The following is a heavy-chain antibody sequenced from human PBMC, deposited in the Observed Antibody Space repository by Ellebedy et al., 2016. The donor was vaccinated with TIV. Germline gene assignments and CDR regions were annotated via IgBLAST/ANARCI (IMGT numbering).Heavy chain of an antibody. D-gene: IGHD2-15*01. Sequence: PGGSLRLSCAASGFTFSDYYMSWIRQSPGRGLEWISHISTSGNDINYADSVKGRFTISRDNAKNSLYLQMNSLRAEDTAVYYCAAAHYYFYGKDVWGQGTRVTVSS. CDR2: ISTSGNDI. V-gene: IGHV3-11*06. CDR3: AAAHYYFYGKDV. CDR1: GFTFSDYY. J-gene: IGHJ6*02.